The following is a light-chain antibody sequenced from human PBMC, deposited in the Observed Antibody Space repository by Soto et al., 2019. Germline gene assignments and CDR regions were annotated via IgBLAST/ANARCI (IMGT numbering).Light chain of an antibody. J-gene: IGLJ1*01. Sequence: QSVLTQPASVSGSPGQSITISCTGTSSDVGGYNYVSWYQQHPGKAPKLMIYEVSNRPSGVSNRFSGSKSGNTASLTISGLQAEDEADYYCSSYTRSSTRVFGTATKVTV. CDR1: SSDVGGYNY. CDR2: EVS. V-gene: IGLV2-14*01. CDR3: SSYTRSSTRV.